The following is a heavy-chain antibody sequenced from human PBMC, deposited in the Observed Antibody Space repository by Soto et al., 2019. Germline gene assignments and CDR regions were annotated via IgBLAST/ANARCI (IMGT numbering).Heavy chain of an antibody. D-gene: IGHD6-13*01. Sequence: PSETLSLTCTVSGGSISSSSYYWGWIRQPPGKGLEWIGSIYYSGSTNYNPSLKSRVTISVDTSKNQFSLKLSSVTAADTAVYYCARETIAAAGIAQYYYYGMDVWGQGTTVTVSS. J-gene: IGHJ6*02. CDR1: GGSISSSSYY. CDR3: ARETIAAAGIAQYYYYGMDV. V-gene: IGHV4-39*07. CDR2: IYYSGST.